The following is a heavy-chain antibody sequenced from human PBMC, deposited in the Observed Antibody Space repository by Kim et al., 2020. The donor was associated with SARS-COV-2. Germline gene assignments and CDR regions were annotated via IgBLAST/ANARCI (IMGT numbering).Heavy chain of an antibody. CDR3: ARDPGYGNSWYAFDY. Sequence: SQTLSLTRAISGDSISSTSASWNWIRQSPSRGLEWLGRTYYRSKWYNDYAVSVKGRITIDPDTSKNQFSLQLNSVAPEDTAIYYCARDPGYGNSWYAFDYWGQGTLVTVSS. V-gene: IGHV6-1*01. CDR2: TYYRSKWYN. D-gene: IGHD6-13*01. CDR1: GDSISSTSAS. J-gene: IGHJ4*02.